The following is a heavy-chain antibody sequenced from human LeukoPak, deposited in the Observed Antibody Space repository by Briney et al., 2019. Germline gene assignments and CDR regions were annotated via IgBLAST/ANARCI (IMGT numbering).Heavy chain of an antibody. D-gene: IGHD1-26*01. Sequence: TSETLSLTCTVSGGSISSSSYYWGWIRQPPGKGLEWIGSIYYSGSTYYNPSLKSRVTISVDTSKNQFSLKLSSVTVADTAVYYCARVEQAYYGMDVWGQGTTVTVSS. J-gene: IGHJ6*02. CDR3: ARVEQAYYGMDV. CDR2: IYYSGST. V-gene: IGHV4-39*07. CDR1: GGSISSSSYY.